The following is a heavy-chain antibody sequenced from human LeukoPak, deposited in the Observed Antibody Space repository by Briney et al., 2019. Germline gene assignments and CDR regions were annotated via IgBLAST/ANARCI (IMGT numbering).Heavy chain of an antibody. D-gene: IGHD4-11*01. CDR3: ARDQIYSNYVWFDP. Sequence: PSETLSLTCAVSGGSISSGSYYWSWIRQSAGKGLEWIGRIYTSGSTNYNPSLKSRVTISVDTSKNQFSLKLSSVTAADTAVYYCARDQIYSNYVWFDPWGQGTLVTVSS. CDR2: IYTSGST. V-gene: IGHV4-61*02. J-gene: IGHJ5*02. CDR1: GGSISSGSYY.